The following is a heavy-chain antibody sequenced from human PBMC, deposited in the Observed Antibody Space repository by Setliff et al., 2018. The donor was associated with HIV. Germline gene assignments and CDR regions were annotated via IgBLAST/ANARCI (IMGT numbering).Heavy chain of an antibody. CDR1: GYSFTDYY. J-gene: IGHJ6*03. V-gene: IGHV1-69-2*01. D-gene: IGHD1-26*01. CDR3: ATGTIEGLTRYYYYYTDV. Sequence: ASVKVSCKVSGYSFTDYYMHWVQQAPGNGLEWMGLVDPENGETIYAEKSQGRVTITADTSTDTAYMELSSLRSENTALYYCATGTIEGLTRYYYYYTDVWGKGTTVTVSS. CDR2: VDPENGET.